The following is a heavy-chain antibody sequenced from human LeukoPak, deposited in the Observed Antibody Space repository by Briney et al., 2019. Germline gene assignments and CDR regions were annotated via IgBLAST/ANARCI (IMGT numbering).Heavy chain of an antibody. V-gene: IGHV1-69*05. CDR3: ASPKSGNAAGDFDD. CDR1: GGTFSSYA. Sequence: GASVKVSCKASGGTFSSYAISGVRQAPGQGGEWMGRIIPIFGTANYAQKFQGRVTITTDESTSTAYMELSSLRSEDTAVYYCASPKSGNAAGDFDDWGQRTLVTVSS. CDR2: IIPIFGTA. J-gene: IGHJ4*02. D-gene: IGHD6-13*01.